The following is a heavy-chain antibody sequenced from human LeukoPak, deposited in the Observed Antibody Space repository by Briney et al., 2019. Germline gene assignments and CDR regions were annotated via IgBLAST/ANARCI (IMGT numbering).Heavy chain of an antibody. D-gene: IGHD3-22*01. V-gene: IGHV1-69*13. CDR3: ARDAHSVDSSGYYAHY. CDR1: GYTFTSYA. J-gene: IGHJ4*02. CDR2: IIPIFGTA. Sequence: SVKVSCKASGYTFTSYAISWVRQAPGQGLVWMGGIIPIFGTANYAQKFQGRVTITADESTSTAYMELSSLRSEDTAVYYCARDAHSVDSSGYYAHYWGQGTLVTVSS.